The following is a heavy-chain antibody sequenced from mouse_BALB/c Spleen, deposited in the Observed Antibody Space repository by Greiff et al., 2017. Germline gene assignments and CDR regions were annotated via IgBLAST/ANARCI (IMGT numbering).Heavy chain of an antibody. CDR1: GFTFSSFG. CDR3: ARSDYRYDEGWYFDV. D-gene: IGHD2-14*01. J-gene: IGHJ1*01. V-gene: IGHV5-17*02. CDR2: ISSGSSTI. Sequence: EVKLMESGGGLVQPGGSRKLSCAASGFTFSSFGMHWVRQAPEKGLEWVAYISSGSSTIYYADTVKGRFTISRDNPKNTLFLQMTSLRSEDTAMYYCARSDYRYDEGWYFDVWGAGTTVTVSS.